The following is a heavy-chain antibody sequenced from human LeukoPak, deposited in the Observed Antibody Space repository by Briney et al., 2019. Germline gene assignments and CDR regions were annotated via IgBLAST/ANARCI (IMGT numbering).Heavy chain of an antibody. D-gene: IGHD6-13*01. Sequence: GGSLRLSCAASGFTFSSYAMHWVRQAPGKGLEWVAVISYDGSNKYYADSVKGRFTISRDNSKNTLYLQMNSLRAEDTAVYYCAKVLTRYSSSWYSQTPVDYWGQGTLVTVSS. CDR3: AKVLTRYSSSWYSQTPVDY. J-gene: IGHJ4*02. V-gene: IGHV3-30-3*01. CDR1: GFTFSSYA. CDR2: ISYDGSNK.